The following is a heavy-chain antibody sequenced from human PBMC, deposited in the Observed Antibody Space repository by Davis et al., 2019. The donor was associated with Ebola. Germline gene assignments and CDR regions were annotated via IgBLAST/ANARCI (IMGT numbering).Heavy chain of an antibody. V-gene: IGHV4-59*11. J-gene: IGHJ4*02. CDR3: ARGTFWSGYYYFDY. Sequence: SETLSLTCSVSGGSIGSHYWSWIRQPPGKGLEWIGYIYYSGSTNYNPSLKSRVTISVDTSKNQFSLKLSSVTAADTAVYYCARGTFWSGYYYFDYWGQGTLVTVSS. D-gene: IGHD3-3*01. CDR2: IYYSGST. CDR1: GGSIGSHY.